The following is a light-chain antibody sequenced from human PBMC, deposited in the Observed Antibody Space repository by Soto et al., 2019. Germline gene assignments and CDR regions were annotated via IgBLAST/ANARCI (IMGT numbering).Light chain of an antibody. CDR1: LNVNSY. CDR3: QQYGSSPALT. CDR2: DAS. Sequence: VLTQSPATLSLSPGERATLSCRASLNVNSYLAWYQQKPGQAPRLLIYDASNRAAGIPARFSGSGSGTDFTLTISSLEPEDFAVYYCQQYGSSPALTFGGGTKVDIK. V-gene: IGKV3-11*01. J-gene: IGKJ4*01.